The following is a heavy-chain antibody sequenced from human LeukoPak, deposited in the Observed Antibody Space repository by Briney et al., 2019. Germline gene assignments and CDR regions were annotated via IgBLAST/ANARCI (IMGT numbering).Heavy chain of an antibody. CDR3: ARDVSPNMYQLLRSGGLGY. Sequence: PGGSLRLSCAASGFTFSSYSMNWVRQAPGKGLEWVSYISSSSSTIYYADSVKGRFTISRDNAKNSLYLQMNSLRAEDTAVYYCARDVSPNMYQLLRSGGLGYWGQGTLVTVSS. CDR1: GFTFSSYS. V-gene: IGHV3-48*01. CDR2: ISSSSSTI. J-gene: IGHJ4*02. D-gene: IGHD2-2*01.